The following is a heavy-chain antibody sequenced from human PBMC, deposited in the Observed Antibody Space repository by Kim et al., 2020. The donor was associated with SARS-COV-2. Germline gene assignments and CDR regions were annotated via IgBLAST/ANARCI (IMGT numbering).Heavy chain of an antibody. V-gene: IGHV3-23*01. CDR2: ITSGGST. Sequence: GGSLRLSCTVSGFTLNQYGMSWLRQAPGKGLEWLSAITSGGSTYYADSVKGRFSISKDNSRNIVFLQLDSLTPEDTAAYYFARDRSVNPPPCLYYWGQG. CDR1: GFTLNQYG. D-gene: IGHD3-22*01. J-gene: IGHJ4*02. CDR3: ARDRSVNPPPCLYY.